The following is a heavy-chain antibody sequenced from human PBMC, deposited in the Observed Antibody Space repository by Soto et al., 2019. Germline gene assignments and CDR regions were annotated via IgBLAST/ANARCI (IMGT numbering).Heavy chain of an antibody. D-gene: IGHD2-2*01. CDR3: ASTSSTSPDY. V-gene: IGHV1-69*02. Sequence: QVQLVQSGAEVKKPGSSVKVSCTASGVTFSSYTISWVRQAPGQGLEWMGRIIPILGIANYAQKFQGRVTIPADKSTSTAYMELSSLRSEDTAVYYCASTSSTSPDYWGQGTLVTVSS. CDR2: IIPILGIA. J-gene: IGHJ4*02. CDR1: GVTFSSYT.